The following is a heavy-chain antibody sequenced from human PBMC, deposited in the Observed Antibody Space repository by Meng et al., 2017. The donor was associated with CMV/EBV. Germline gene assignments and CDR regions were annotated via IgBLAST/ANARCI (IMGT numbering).Heavy chain of an antibody. D-gene: IGHD6-13*01. CDR3: AAGEKAAAGSNLDY. J-gene: IGHJ4*02. V-gene: IGHV1-58*01. CDR2: IVVGSGNT. CDR1: GFTFTSSA. Sequence: SVKVSCKASGFTFTSSAVQWVRQARGQRLEWIGWIVVGSGNTNYAQKFQERVTITRDMSTSTAYMELSSLRSEDTAVYYCAAGEKAAAGSNLDYWSQGTLVTVSS.